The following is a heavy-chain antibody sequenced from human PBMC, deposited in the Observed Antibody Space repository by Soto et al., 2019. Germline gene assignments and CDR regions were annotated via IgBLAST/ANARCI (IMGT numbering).Heavy chain of an antibody. V-gene: IGHV2-5*02. CDR3: AHRRREYTYATFDY. CDR1: GFSLRTSGVG. D-gene: IGHD5-18*01. J-gene: IGHJ4*02. CDR2: IYWDDDK. Sequence: QITLKESGPTLVKPTQTLTLTCTFSGFSLRTSGVGVGWIRQPPGKALEWLALIYWDDDKRYSPSLKSRLTITKDASQNQVVLTMANMDPVDTATYYCAHRRREYTYATFDYWGQGTLVTVSS.